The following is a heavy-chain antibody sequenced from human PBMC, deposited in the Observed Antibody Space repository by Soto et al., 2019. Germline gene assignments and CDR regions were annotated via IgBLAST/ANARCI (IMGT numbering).Heavy chain of an antibody. J-gene: IGHJ6*02. CDR1: GGTFSSYA. CDR3: ARVVTMVRGAKKTYYYYGMDV. CDR2: IIPIFGTA. Sequence: QVQLVQSGAEVKKPGSSVKVSCKASGGTFSSYAISWVRQAPGQGLEWMGGIIPIFGTANYPQKFQGRVTITADESTSTAYMELSSLRSEDTAVYYCARVVTMVRGAKKTYYYYGMDVWGQGTTVTVSS. V-gene: IGHV1-69*12. D-gene: IGHD3-10*01.